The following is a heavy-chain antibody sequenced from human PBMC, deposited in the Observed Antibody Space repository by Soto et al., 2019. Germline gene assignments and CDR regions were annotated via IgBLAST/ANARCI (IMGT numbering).Heavy chain of an antibody. CDR1: GFTFSDHY. CDR3: ARALMSQSDY. CDR2: TRNRANSYTT. D-gene: IGHD2-8*01. J-gene: IGHJ4*02. V-gene: IGHV3-72*01. Sequence: PGGSLRLSCAASGFTFSDHYMDWVRQAPGKGLEWVARTRNRANSYTTEYAASVKGRFTISRDDSKNSLYLQMNSLKTEDTAVYYCARALMSQSDYWGQGTLVTVSS.